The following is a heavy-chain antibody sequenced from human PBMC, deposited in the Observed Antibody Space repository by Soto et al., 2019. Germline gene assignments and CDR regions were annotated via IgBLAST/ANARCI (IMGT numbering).Heavy chain of an antibody. V-gene: IGHV3-73*01. D-gene: IGHD4-17*01. J-gene: IGHJ4*02. CDR1: GFNFSDSA. Sequence: EVRLVGSGGGLVQPGGSLKVSCAGLGFNFSDSALHWVRQPSGKGLEWIGRIRGRSKKFATSYGTSVRGSFYHSRDVSRNTAYLQMNSLRDDDTGVYFCTARGGDSLQDIWGQGTLVTVSS. CDR3: TARGGDSLQDI. CDR2: IRGRSKKFAT.